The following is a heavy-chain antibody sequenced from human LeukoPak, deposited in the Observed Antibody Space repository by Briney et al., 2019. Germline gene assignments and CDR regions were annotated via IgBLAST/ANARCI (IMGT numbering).Heavy chain of an antibody. J-gene: IGHJ4*02. V-gene: IGHV1-2*02. CDR3: ARVSRYSSSPELFY. CDR1: GYTFTGYY. Sequence: ASVKVSCKASGYTFTGYYIHWVRQAPGQGLEWMGWINPDNGVTNYAQKFQGRVTITRDTSISTAYMELSRLRSDDTAVYYCARVSRYSSSPELFYWGQGTLVTVSS. D-gene: IGHD6-13*01. CDR2: INPDNGVT.